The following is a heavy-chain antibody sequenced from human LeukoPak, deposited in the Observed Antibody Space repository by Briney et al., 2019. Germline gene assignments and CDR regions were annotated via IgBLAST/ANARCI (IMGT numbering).Heavy chain of an antibody. J-gene: IGHJ4*02. Sequence: PGGSLRLSCAASGFTFSSYSMNWVRQAPGKGLERVSAISGSGGSTYYADSVKGRFTISRDNSKNTLYLQMNSLRAEDTAVYYCAKDLGDYYDSSGYRDYWGQGTLVTVSS. CDR1: GFTFSSYS. D-gene: IGHD3-22*01. CDR2: ISGSGGST. V-gene: IGHV3-23*01. CDR3: AKDLGDYYDSSGYRDY.